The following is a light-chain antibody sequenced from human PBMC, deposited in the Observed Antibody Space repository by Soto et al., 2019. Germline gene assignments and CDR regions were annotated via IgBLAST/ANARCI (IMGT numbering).Light chain of an antibody. V-gene: IGLV1-44*01. CDR3: AAWDDSLNGVV. J-gene: IGLJ2*01. Sequence: QSVLTQPPSASGTPGQRVTISCSGSSSNIGSNTVNWHQQLPGTAPKPLTYTNNQRPSGVPDRFSGSKSGTSASLAISGLQSEDEADYYCAAWDDSLNGVVFGGGTKLTV. CDR1: SSNIGSNT. CDR2: TNN.